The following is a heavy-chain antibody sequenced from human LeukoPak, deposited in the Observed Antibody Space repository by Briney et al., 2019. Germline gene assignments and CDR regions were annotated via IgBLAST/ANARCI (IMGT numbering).Heavy chain of an antibody. J-gene: IGHJ3*02. D-gene: IGHD6-13*01. Sequence: QSGGSLRLSCAASGFTFSSHWMSWVRQAPGKGLEWVASIKDDGSEKYYMDSVKGRLTISRDNAKNSMSLQMNSLRAEDTAVYYCAPLNWVYPDGFDIWGQGTMVTVSS. CDR2: IKDDGSEK. CDR1: GFTFSSHW. V-gene: IGHV3-7*01. CDR3: APLNWVYPDGFDI.